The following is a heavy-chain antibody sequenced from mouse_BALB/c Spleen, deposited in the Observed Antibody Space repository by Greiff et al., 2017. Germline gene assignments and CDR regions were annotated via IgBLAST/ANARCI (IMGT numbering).Heavy chain of an antibody. CDR1: GFTFSSYG. Sequence: EVKLVESGGDLVKPGGSLKLSCAASGFTFSSYGMSWVRQTPDKRLEWVATISSGGSYTYYPDSVKGRFTISRDNAKNTLYLQMSSLKSEDTAMYYCARHRNYRYERDFSWFAYWGQGTLVTVSA. CDR2: ISSGGSYT. D-gene: IGHD2-14*01. V-gene: IGHV5-6*01. J-gene: IGHJ3*01. CDR3: ARHRNYRYERDFSWFAY.